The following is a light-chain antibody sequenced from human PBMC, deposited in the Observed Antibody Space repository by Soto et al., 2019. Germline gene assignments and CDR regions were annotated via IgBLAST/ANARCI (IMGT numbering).Light chain of an antibody. CDR3: QQYYKWPIT. J-gene: IGKJ5*01. Sequence: VLSQSPGTLSLCKGERATLSCRASQTVRNNYLAWYQQKPGQAPRLLIYGASTRATGIPARFSGSGSGTDYTLTIGSLQSEDFAVYYCQQYYKWPITFGHGTRLEVK. V-gene: IGKV3-15*01. CDR1: QTVRNN. CDR2: GAS.